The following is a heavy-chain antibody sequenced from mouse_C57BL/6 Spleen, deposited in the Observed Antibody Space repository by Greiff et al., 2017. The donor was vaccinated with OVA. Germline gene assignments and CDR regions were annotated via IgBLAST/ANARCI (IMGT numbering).Heavy chain of an antibody. CDR2: INPYNGGT. CDR1: GYTFTDYY. V-gene: IGHV1-19*01. D-gene: IGHD3-3*01. J-gene: IGHJ2*01. Sequence: VQLKESGPVLVKPGASVKMSCKASGYTFTDYYMNWVKQSHGKSLEWIGVINPYNGGTSYNQKFKGKATLTVDKSSSTAYMELNSLTSEDSAVYYCARLRDENYWGQGTTLTVSS. CDR3: ARLRDENY.